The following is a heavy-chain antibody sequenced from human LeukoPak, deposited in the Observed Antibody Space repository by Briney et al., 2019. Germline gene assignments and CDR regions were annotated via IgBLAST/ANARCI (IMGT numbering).Heavy chain of an antibody. CDR3: ARVPSWSGTDY. CDR1: GFTFSDYY. V-gene: IGHV3-11*01. Sequence: PGGSLRLSCAASGFTFSDYYMSWIRQAPGKGLEWISYISTSGSVKSYADSVKGRFTISRDSAKNSLYLQMNSLRADDTAVYYCARVPSWSGTDYWGQGVLVTVSS. J-gene: IGHJ4*02. CDR2: ISTSGSVK. D-gene: IGHD3/OR15-3a*01.